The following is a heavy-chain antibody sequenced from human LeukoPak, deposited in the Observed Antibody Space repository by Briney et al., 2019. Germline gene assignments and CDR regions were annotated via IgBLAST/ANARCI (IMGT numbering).Heavy chain of an antibody. CDR2: IYYSGST. Sequence: SETLSLTCTVSGGSISSYYWSWIRQPPGKGLEWIGYIYYSGSTNYNPSLKSRVTISVDTSNNQFSLKLSAVTAADTAVYYCASVRRGFGESSKYYSYYYMHVWGNGTTVTIAS. CDR3: ASVRRGFGESSKYYSYYYMHV. V-gene: IGHV4-59*08. CDR1: GGSISSYY. J-gene: IGHJ6*03. D-gene: IGHD3-10*01.